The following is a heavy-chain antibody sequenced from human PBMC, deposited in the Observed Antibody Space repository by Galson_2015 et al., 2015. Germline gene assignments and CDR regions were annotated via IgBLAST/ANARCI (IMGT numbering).Heavy chain of an antibody. J-gene: IGHJ5*02. Sequence: SLRLSCAASGFTFSTYAMSWVRQAPGQGLEWVSGISGSGGSTYYADSLKGRFTISRDNSKNTLYLQMNTLRAEDTAVYYCAKAAGEITIFGVVILDPWGQGTLVTVSS. CDR2: ISGSGGST. CDR1: GFTFSTYA. D-gene: IGHD3-3*01. V-gene: IGHV3-23*01. CDR3: AKAAGEITIFGVVILDP.